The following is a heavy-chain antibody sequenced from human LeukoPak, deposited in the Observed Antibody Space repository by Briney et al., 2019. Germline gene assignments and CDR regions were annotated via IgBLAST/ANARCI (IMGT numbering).Heavy chain of an antibody. V-gene: IGHV5-10-1*01. CDR2: IDPSDSYT. Sequence: GESLKISCRGSGYNFPAYWIGWVRQMPGKGLEWMGRIDPSDSYTNYSPSFQGHVTISADKSTNTAYLQWSSLKASDTAMYYCARHVNWFDPWGQGTLVTVSS. J-gene: IGHJ5*02. CDR3: ARHVNWFDP. CDR1: GYNFPAYW.